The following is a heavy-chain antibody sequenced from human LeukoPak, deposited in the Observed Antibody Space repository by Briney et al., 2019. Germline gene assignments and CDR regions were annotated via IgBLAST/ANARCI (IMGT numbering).Heavy chain of an antibody. Sequence: GASVEVSCKASEYTFTGYYIHWVRQAPGQGLGWMGLVNPNNGDTNYAQKFQGRVTMTGDTSISTAYLALRRPRSDDTAIHYCARVRIAVTGSLGYRGKGPLVTVSS. D-gene: IGHD6-19*01. CDR1: EYTFTGYY. CDR3: ARVRIAVTGSLGY. V-gene: IGHV1-2*02. CDR2: VNPNNGDT. J-gene: IGHJ4*02.